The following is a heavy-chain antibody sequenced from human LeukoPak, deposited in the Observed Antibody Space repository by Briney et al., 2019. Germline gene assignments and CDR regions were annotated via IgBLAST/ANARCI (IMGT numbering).Heavy chain of an antibody. V-gene: IGHV4-61*02. CDR2: GYTSGST. J-gene: IGHJ5*02. CDR1: GGSISSGSYY. D-gene: IGHD6-13*01. Sequence: SETLSLTCTVSGGSISSGSYYWSWIRQPAGKGLEWIGRGYTSGSTHYNPSLKSRVTISVDTSKNQFSLKLSSVTAADTAVYYCARRPSIAAARVGFDPWGQGTLVTVSS. CDR3: ARRPSIAAARVGFDP.